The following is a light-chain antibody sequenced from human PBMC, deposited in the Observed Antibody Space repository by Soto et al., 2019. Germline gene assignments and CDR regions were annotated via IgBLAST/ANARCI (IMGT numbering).Light chain of an antibody. CDR1: RSEVGNYNL. CDR2: EVS. J-gene: IGLJ1*01. Sequence: SSLTPPASVSWSPGLSNTISLPGNRSEVGNYNLVSWYQQHPGKAPKLMIYEVSKRPSGVSNRFSGSKSGNTASLTISGLQAEDEADYYCCSYAGDSTPYVFGTGTKVTVL. V-gene: IGLV2-23*02. CDR3: CSYAGDSTPYV.